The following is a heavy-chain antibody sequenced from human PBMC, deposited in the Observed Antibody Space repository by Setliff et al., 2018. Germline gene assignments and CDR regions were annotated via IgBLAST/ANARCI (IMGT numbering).Heavy chain of an antibody. D-gene: IGHD6-6*01. V-gene: IGHV1-18*01. CDR2: ISGFNSYP. Sequence: ASVKVSCKASGYTFTIYGINWVRQAPGQGLEWMGWISGFNSYPQYSQKFKGRVTMTTDTSTSTAYMELRSLRSDDTAVYYCLRDRPYSNSPEDAFDVWGQGTTVTVSS. CDR1: GYTFTIYG. CDR3: LRDRPYSNSPEDAFDV. J-gene: IGHJ3*01.